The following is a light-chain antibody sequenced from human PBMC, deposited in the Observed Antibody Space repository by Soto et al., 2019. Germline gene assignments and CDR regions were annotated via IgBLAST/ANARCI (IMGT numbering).Light chain of an antibody. CDR2: GAS. J-gene: IGKJ2*01. CDR3: QQYSTSPQT. CDR1: QSVTSSD. Sequence: EIVLTQSPGTLSLSPGERATLSCRASQSVTSSDLAWYQQKPGQTPRLLIYGASSRATGIPDRFSGSGSGTDVTRTISRLEPADFAVYYCQQYSTSPQTFGQGTKLEIK. V-gene: IGKV3-20*01.